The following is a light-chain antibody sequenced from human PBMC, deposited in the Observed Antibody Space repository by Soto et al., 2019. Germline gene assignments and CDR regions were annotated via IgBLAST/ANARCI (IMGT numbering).Light chain of an antibody. CDR1: SSDVGGYNY. J-gene: IGLJ1*01. CDR3: SSYTSSSTRV. V-gene: IGLV2-14*01. Sequence: QSALTQPASVSGSPGQSITISCTGNSSDVGGYNYVSWYQQHRGKAPNPMVSEVSNRPSGVPNRFSGSKSGNTATLTISRLQAEDEADYYCSSYTSSSTRVFGPGTKVTVL. CDR2: EVS.